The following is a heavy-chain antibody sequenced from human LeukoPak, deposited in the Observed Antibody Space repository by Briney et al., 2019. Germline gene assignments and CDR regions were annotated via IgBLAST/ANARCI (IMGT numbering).Heavy chain of an antibody. Sequence: SETLSLTCTVSGGSISSYYWSWIRQPAGKGLEWIGRIYTSGSTNYNPSLKSRVTMSVDTSKNQFSLKLSSVTAADTAVYYCARRDYDILTGSGGAFDIWGQGTMVTVSS. CDR3: ARRDYDILTGSGGAFDI. CDR2: IYTSGST. CDR1: GGSISSYY. V-gene: IGHV4-4*07. D-gene: IGHD3-9*01. J-gene: IGHJ3*02.